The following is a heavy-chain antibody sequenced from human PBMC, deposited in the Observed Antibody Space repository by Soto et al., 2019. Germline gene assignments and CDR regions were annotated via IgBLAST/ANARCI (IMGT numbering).Heavy chain of an antibody. CDR3: ARVHSSSWYDAFDI. CDR1: GGTFSSYA. D-gene: IGHD6-13*01. V-gene: IGHV1-69*13. J-gene: IGHJ3*02. Sequence: RASVKVSCKASGGTFSSYAISWVRQAPGQGLEWMGGIIPIFGTANYAQKFQGRVTITADESTSTAYMELSSLRSEDTAVYYCARVHSSSWYDAFDIWGQGTMVTVSS. CDR2: IIPIFGTA.